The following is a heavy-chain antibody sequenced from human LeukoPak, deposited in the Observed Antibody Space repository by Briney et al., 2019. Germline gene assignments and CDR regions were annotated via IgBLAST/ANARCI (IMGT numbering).Heavy chain of an antibody. V-gene: IGHV1-2*02. CDR2: INPNSGVT. Sequence: ASVKVSCKASGYTFTDYYMHWVRQAPGQGLEWMGWINPNSGVTNYVQKFQGRVTMTRDTSISTAYMELTWLTSDDTAVYYCARVKPIAAAGPNYYFDYWGQGTLVTVSS. CDR1: GYTFTDYY. D-gene: IGHD6-13*01. J-gene: IGHJ4*02. CDR3: ARVKPIAAAGPNYYFDY.